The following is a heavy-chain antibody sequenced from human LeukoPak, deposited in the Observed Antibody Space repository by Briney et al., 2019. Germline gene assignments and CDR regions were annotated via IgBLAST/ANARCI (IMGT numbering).Heavy chain of an antibody. J-gene: IGHJ6*02. V-gene: IGHV4-4*07. Sequence: SETLSLTCTVSGGSISSYYWSWIRQPAGKGLEWIGRIYTSGSTNYNPSLMSRVTMSVDTSKNQFSLKLSSVTAADTAVYYCASSSQLRFLEWAYGMDVWGQGTTVTVSS. CDR1: GGSISSYY. CDR2: IYTSGST. CDR3: ASSSQLRFLEWAYGMDV. D-gene: IGHD3-3*01.